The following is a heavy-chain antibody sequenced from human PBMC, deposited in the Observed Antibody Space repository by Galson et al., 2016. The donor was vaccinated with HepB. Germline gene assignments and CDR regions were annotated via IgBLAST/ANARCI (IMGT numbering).Heavy chain of an antibody. V-gene: IGHV1-69*13. J-gene: IGHJ4*02. CDR3: ASGIYYYDGDGGYFLDS. Sequence: SVKVSCKASGGTFSSYGVSWVRQAPRQGLEWMGGIIPGYGTAKYAQKFQGRVTITAVESTSTAYMELSSRRAEDTAVYFCASGIYYYDGDGGYFLDSWGQGTLVTVSS. CDR1: GGTFSSYG. D-gene: IGHD3-22*01. CDR2: IIPGYGTA.